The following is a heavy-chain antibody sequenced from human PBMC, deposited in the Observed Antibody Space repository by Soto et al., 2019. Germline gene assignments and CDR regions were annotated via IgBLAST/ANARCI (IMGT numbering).Heavy chain of an antibody. V-gene: IGHV4-4*02. J-gene: IGHJ6*02. CDR1: GGSISSSNW. D-gene: IGHD3-22*01. Sequence: QVQLQESGPGLVKPSGTLSLTCAVSGGSISSSNWWSWVRQPPGKGLEWIGEIYHSGSTNYNPSLKSRVPIAVDKSKNQFSLKLSSVTAADKAVYYCARGLYYYDSSGYYHYYYGMDVWGQGTTVTVSS. CDR2: IYHSGST. CDR3: ARGLYYYDSSGYYHYYYGMDV.